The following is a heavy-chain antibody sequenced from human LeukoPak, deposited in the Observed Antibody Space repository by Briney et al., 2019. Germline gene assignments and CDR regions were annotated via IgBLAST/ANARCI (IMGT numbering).Heavy chain of an antibody. J-gene: IGHJ5*02. Sequence: GGSLRLSCVASELTLSTHAMHWVRQAPGKGLEWVALISKDGDRKYYADSVKGRFTISRDISKNTRYLQMNSLRVEDTALYFCAREKEKQQLVRRKTYNYFDPWGQGTLVTVSS. CDR3: AREKEKQQLVRRKTYNYFDP. CDR2: ISKDGDRK. CDR1: ELTLSTHA. V-gene: IGHV3-30-3*01. D-gene: IGHD1/OR15-1a*01.